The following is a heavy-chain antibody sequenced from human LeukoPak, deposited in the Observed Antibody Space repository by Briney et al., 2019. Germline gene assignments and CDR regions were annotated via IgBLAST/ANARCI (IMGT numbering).Heavy chain of an antibody. V-gene: IGHV4-4*07. Sequence: SETLSLTCTVSGGSISSYYWSWIRQPAGKGLEWIGRIYTSGSTNYNPSLKSLVTMSVDTSKNHFSLKLSSVTAADTAVYYCARDFADDFWTMYNWFDPWGQGTLVTVSS. J-gene: IGHJ5*02. CDR1: GGSISSYY. CDR3: ARDFADDFWTMYNWFDP. CDR2: IYTSGST. D-gene: IGHD3-3*01.